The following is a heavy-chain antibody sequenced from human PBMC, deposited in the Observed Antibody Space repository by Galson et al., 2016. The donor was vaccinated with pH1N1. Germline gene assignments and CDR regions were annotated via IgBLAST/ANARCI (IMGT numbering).Heavy chain of an antibody. V-gene: IGHV3-23*01. D-gene: IGHD3-22*01. CDR3: VKYDSSGYYCGRLAN. Sequence: LRLSCAASGFTFSVFAMCWVRQAPGKGLEWVSGISASGASTHFADSVKGRFTISRDNSKNALYLEMNSLTGEDTAFYYCVKYDSSGYYCGRLANWGQGTLVTVSS. CDR2: ISASGAST. J-gene: IGHJ4*02. CDR1: GFTFSVFA.